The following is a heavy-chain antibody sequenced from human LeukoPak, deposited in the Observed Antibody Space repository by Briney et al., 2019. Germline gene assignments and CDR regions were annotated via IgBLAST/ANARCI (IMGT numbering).Heavy chain of an antibody. V-gene: IGHV3-11*03. Sequence: GGSLRLSCAASGFTFSDYYMTWVRQAPGKGLEWVSYISSSSSNTNYGDSVKSRFTISRDNAKNSLYLQMNSLRAEDTAVYYCAAAVVGGGIDYWGQGTLVTVSS. D-gene: IGHD1-26*01. CDR2: ISSSSSNT. CDR1: GFTFSDYY. J-gene: IGHJ4*02. CDR3: AAAVVGGGIDY.